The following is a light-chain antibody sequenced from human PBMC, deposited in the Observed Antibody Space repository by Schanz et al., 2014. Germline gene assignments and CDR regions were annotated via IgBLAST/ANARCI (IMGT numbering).Light chain of an antibody. Sequence: QSVLTQPASVSGSPGQSITISCTGTSSDVGGYDYVSWYQHHPDNAPKLLIYDVSNRPSGVSNRFSGSKSGNTASLTISGLQAEDEADYYCSSYTSSRTRVFGGGTKLTVL. CDR3: SSYTSSRTRV. J-gene: IGLJ3*02. CDR1: SSDVGGYDY. V-gene: IGLV2-14*03. CDR2: DVS.